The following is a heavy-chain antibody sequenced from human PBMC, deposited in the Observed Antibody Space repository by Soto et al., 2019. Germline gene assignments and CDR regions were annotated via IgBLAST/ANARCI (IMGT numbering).Heavy chain of an antibody. D-gene: IGHD6-19*01. J-gene: IGHJ4*02. Sequence: QVQLVESGGGVVQPGRSLRLSCAASRFTFSRYGMHWVRQAPGKGLEWVAVLSYDGSNKYYVDSVRGRFTISRDNSKKTLYLQMNSLRAEDTAVYYCAKWGRGAVAALDYWGQGTLVTVSS. CDR1: RFTFSRYG. CDR3: AKWGRGAVAALDY. V-gene: IGHV3-30*18. CDR2: LSYDGSNK.